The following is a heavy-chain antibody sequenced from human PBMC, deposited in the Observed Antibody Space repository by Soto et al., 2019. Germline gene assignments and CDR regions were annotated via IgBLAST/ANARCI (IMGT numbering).Heavy chain of an antibody. J-gene: IGHJ4*02. D-gene: IGHD3-16*01. Sequence: QVQLVQSGAEVKKPGSSVKVSCKASGGTFSSYAIDWVRHAPGQGLEWMGGIIPIFGTADYAQKFQGRVTITADESTNTAYMELSSLRSEDTAVYYCARGQTGGGWGYYFDYWGQGTLVTVSS. V-gene: IGHV1-69*12. CDR1: GGTFSSYA. CDR2: IIPIFGTA. CDR3: ARGQTGGGWGYYFDY.